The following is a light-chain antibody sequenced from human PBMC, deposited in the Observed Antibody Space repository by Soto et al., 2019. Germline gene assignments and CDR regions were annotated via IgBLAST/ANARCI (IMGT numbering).Light chain of an antibody. Sequence: EIVLTQSPATLSLSPGERATLSCRASQSVSSYLAWYQQKPGQAPRLLIYDASNRATGIPARFSGSGSGTDFTLTISSLEPEDFAVYYCQQRSNWPLTFGGGTKV. J-gene: IGKJ4*01. CDR3: QQRSNWPLT. V-gene: IGKV3-11*01. CDR2: DAS. CDR1: QSVSSY.